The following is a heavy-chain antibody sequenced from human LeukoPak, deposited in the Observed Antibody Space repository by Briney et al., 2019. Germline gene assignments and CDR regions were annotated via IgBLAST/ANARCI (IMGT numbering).Heavy chain of an antibody. CDR2: IHYSGST. CDR1: GGSISSYY. CDR3: AASLYDSSGYYPDYFDY. V-gene: IGHV4-59*01. J-gene: IGHJ4*02. Sequence: SETLSLTCTVSGGSISSYYWSWIRQPPGKGLEWIGYIHYSGSTNYNPSLRSRVTISLDTSKKQFPLKLSSVTAADTAVYYCAASLYDSSGYYPDYFDYWGQGTLATVSS. D-gene: IGHD3-22*01.